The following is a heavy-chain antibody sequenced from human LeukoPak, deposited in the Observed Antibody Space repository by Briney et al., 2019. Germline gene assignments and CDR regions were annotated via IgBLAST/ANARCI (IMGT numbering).Heavy chain of an antibody. CDR2: ISYDGSNK. Sequence: GGSLRLSCAAFGFTFSSYAMHWVRQAPGKGLEWVAVISYDGSNKYYADSVKGRFTISRDNSKNTLYLQMNSLRAEDTAVYYCASDYDFWGDPGSHFDYWGQGTLVTVSS. V-gene: IGHV3-30*01. D-gene: IGHD3-3*01. J-gene: IGHJ4*02. CDR3: ASDYDFWGDPGSHFDY. CDR1: GFTFSSYA.